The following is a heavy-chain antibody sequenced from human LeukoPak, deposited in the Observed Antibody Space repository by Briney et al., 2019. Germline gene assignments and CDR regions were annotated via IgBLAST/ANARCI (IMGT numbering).Heavy chain of an antibody. J-gene: IGHJ6*02. CDR1: GFTFSSYG. CDR2: ISYDGSNK. CDR3: AKTAPKWGYCSSTSCSYYYGMDV. V-gene: IGHV3-30*18. D-gene: IGHD2-2*01. Sequence: PGRSLRLSCAASGFTFSSYGMHWVRRAPGKGLEWVAVISYDGSNKYYADSVKGRFTISRDNSKNTLYLQMNSLRAEDTAVYYCAKTAPKWGYCSSTSCSYYYGMDVWGQGTTVTVSS.